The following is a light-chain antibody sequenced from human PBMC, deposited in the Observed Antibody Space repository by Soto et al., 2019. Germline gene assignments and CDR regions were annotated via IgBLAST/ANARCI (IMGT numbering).Light chain of an antibody. CDR1: ETISTF. Sequence: DIQMTQSPSSLSVSVGDRVTMTCRASETISTFLNWYQVKPGKAPKLLIYAASTLQDGVPSRFSGSGSGTDFTLTIDSLQPEDFASYYCQQSHDISPSTFCQGARLEIK. J-gene: IGKJ5*01. CDR2: AAS. V-gene: IGKV1-39*01. CDR3: QQSHDISPST.